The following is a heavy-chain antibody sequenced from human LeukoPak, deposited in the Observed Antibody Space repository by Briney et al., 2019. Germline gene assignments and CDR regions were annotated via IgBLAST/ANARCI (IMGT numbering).Heavy chain of an antibody. J-gene: IGHJ4*02. V-gene: IGHV4-61*05. Sequence: SETLSLTCSVSGGSISSTSYYWGWIRQPPGKGLEWIGYIYYSGSTNYNPSLKSRVTISVDTSKNQFSLKLSSVTAADTAVYYCARVDDILSGYYYFDYWGQGTLVTVSS. CDR3: ARVDDILSGYYYFDY. CDR2: IYYSGST. CDR1: GGSISSTSYY. D-gene: IGHD3-9*01.